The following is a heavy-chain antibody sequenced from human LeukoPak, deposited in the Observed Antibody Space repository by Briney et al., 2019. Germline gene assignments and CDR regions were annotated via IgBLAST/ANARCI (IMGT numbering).Heavy chain of an antibody. V-gene: IGHV3-30*02. D-gene: IGHD5-24*01. CDR3: ARGSSVEMATNFDY. CDR1: GFTFSSYG. Sequence: GGSLRLSCAASGFTFSSYGMHWVRQAPGKGLEWVAFIRYDGSNKYCADSVKGRFTISRDNSKNTLYLQMNSLRAEDTAVYYCARGSSVEMATNFDYWGQGTLVTVSS. CDR2: IRYDGSNK. J-gene: IGHJ4*02.